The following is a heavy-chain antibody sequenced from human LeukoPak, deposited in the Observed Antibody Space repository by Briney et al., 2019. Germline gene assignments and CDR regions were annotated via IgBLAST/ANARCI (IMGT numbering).Heavy chain of an antibody. J-gene: IGHJ4*02. CDR2: ISAYNGNT. D-gene: IGHD3-9*01. CDR1: GYTFTSYY. Sequence: ASVKVSCKASGYTFTSYYMHWVRQAPGQGLEWMGWISAYNGNTNYAQKLQGRVTMTADTSTSTAYMELRSLRSDDTAVYYCARDGGPYYDLLTGYYNLDYFDYWGQGTLVTVSS. CDR3: ARDGGPYYDLLTGYYNLDYFDY. V-gene: IGHV1-18*04.